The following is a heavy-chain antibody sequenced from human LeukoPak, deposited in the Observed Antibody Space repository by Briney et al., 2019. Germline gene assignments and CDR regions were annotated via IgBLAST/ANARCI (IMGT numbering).Heavy chain of an antibody. CDR2: INPNSGGT. V-gene: IGHV1-2*02. J-gene: IGHJ6*03. CDR3: AREATVIAVAGDYYYYYMDV. Sequence: ASVKVSCKASGYTFTGYYMHWVRQAPGQGLEWMGWINPNSGGTNYAQKFQGRVTMTRDTSISTAYMELSRLRSDDTAVYYCAREATVIAVAGDYYYYYMDVWGKGTTVTVSS. D-gene: IGHD6-19*01. CDR1: GYTFTGYY.